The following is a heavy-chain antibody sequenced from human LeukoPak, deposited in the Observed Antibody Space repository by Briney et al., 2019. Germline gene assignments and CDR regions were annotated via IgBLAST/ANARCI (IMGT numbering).Heavy chain of an antibody. CDR2: ICDSGSTI. V-gene: IGHV3-11*01. CDR3: ARYMEGDYGSGTFFDL. J-gene: IGHJ4*02. D-gene: IGHD3-10*01. Sequence: PGGSLRLSCAASEFVFSDYFMSWIRQAPGKGLEWVSYICDSGSTIYYADSVKGRFTISRDNVKNSLYLQMNGLRAEDTAVYYCARYMEGDYGSGTFFDLWGQGNMVTDSS. CDR1: EFVFSDYF.